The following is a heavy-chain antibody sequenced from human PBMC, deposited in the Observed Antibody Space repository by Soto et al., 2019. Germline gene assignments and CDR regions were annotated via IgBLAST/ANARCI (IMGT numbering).Heavy chain of an antibody. D-gene: IGHD3-22*01. CDR3: ATEGNYYDSSGLDI. J-gene: IGHJ3*02. Sequence: SVKFCCKASGGTFSSYAISWVRQAPGQGLEWMGGIIPIFGTANYAQKFQGRVTITADESTSTAYMELSSLRSEDTAVYYCATEGNYYDSSGLDIWGQGTMVTVSS. CDR2: IIPIFGTA. CDR1: GGTFSSYA. V-gene: IGHV1-69*13.